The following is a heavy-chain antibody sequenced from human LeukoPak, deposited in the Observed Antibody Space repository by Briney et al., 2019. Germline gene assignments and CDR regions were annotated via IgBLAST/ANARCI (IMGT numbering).Heavy chain of an antibody. D-gene: IGHD2-15*01. CDR1: GGSFSGYY. Sequence: SETLSLTCAVYGGSFSGYYWSCIRQPPGKGLEWIGEINHSGSTNYNPSLKSRVTISVDTSKNQFSLKLSSVTAADTAVYYCARYGYCSGGSCYRGGDNWFDPWGQGTLVTVSS. V-gene: IGHV4-34*01. CDR3: ARYGYCSGGSCYRGGDNWFDP. J-gene: IGHJ5*02. CDR2: INHSGST.